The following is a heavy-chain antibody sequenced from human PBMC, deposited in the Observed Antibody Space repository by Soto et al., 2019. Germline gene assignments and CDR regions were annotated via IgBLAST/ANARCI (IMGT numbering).Heavy chain of an antibody. CDR2: IYYSGST. CDR1: GDSISSGFYY. Sequence: SETLSLTCTVSGDSISSGFYYWSWIRQHPGKGLEWMGYIYYSGSTYYNPSLKSRVTISVDTSKNQFSLKLSSVTAADTAVYYCARGSWSFYYFDYWGQGTLVTVSS. V-gene: IGHV4-31*03. CDR3: ARGSWSFYYFDY. D-gene: IGHD3-10*01. J-gene: IGHJ4*02.